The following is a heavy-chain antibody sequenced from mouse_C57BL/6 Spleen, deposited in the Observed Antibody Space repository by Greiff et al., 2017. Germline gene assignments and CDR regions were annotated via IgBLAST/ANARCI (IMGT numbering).Heavy chain of an antibody. J-gene: IGHJ1*03. CDR1: GFTFTDYY. Sequence: EVKVEESGGGLVQPGGSLSLSCAASGFTFTDYYMSWVRQPPGKALEWLGFIRNKANGYTTEYSASVKGRFTISRDNSQSILYLQMNALRAEDSPTYYCAIGGGPPPLFGGWGTGTTVTVSS. V-gene: IGHV7-3*01. CDR2: IRNKANGYTT. D-gene: IGHD6-1*01. CDR3: AIGGGPPPLFGG.